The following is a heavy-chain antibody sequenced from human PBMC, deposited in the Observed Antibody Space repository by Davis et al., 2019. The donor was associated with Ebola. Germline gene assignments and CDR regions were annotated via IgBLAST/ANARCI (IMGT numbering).Heavy chain of an antibody. CDR2: IAWDDDK. D-gene: IGHD2-15*01. Sequence: SGPTLVKPTQTLTLTCTFSGFSLSTSGMRVSWIRQPPGKALEWLARIAWDDDKFYSTSLKTRLTISKDTSKNQVVLTMTNMDPVDTATYYCARIHCSGGSCFFDYWGQGTLVTVSS. CDR1: GFSLSTSGMR. J-gene: IGHJ4*02. V-gene: IGHV2-70*04. CDR3: ARIHCSGGSCFFDY.